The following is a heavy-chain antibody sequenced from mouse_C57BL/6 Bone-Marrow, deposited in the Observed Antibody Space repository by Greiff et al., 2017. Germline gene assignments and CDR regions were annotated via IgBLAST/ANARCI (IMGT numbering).Heavy chain of an antibody. V-gene: IGHV2-5*01. CDR3: AKTEGHYYGSLDY. J-gene: IGHJ2*01. CDR1: GFSLTSYG. CDR2: IWRGGST. D-gene: IGHD1-1*01. Sequence: VKLVESGPGLVQPSQSLSITCTVSGFSLTSYGVHWVRQSPGKGLEWLGVIWRGGSTDYNAAFMSRLSITKDNSKSQVFFKMNSLQADDTAIYYCAKTEGHYYGSLDYWGQGTTLTVSS.